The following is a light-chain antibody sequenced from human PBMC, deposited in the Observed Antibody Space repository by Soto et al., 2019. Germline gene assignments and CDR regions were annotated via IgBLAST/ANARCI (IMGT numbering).Light chain of an antibody. CDR3: SSYLISETHVL. CDR2: DVS. V-gene: IGLV2-14*03. J-gene: IGLJ2*01. Sequence: QSALTQPASVSGSPGQSITISCTGTSSDVGYYNTVSWYQRHPGKVPKLLIYDVSSRPSGVSNRFSGSRSGNTASLTISGLQPEDEADYYCSSYLISETHVLFGGGTKVTVL. CDR1: SSDVGYYNT.